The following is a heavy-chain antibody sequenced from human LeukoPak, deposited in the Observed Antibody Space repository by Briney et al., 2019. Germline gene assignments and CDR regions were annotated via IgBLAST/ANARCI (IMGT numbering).Heavy chain of an antibody. CDR2: ISSSGSTI. Sequence: PGGSLRLSCAACGFTFSDYYMSWIRQAPGKGLEWVSYISSSGSTIYYADSVKGRFTISRDNAKNSLYLQMNSLRAEDTAVYYCARLYGDYVVPYYYYMDVWGKGTTVTVSS. V-gene: IGHV3-11*04. CDR1: GFTFSDYY. D-gene: IGHD4-17*01. CDR3: ARLYGDYVVPYYYYMDV. J-gene: IGHJ6*03.